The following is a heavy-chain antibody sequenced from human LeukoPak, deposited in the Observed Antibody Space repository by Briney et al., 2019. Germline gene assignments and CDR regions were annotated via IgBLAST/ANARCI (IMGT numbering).Heavy chain of an antibody. CDR2: ISHSGST. D-gene: IGHD1-26*01. J-gene: IGHJ4*02. Sequence: SETLSLTCTVSGGSFSDINYFWSYIRQPPGKGLEWLGEISHSGSTNYSPSLKSRVTISVDTSKSQFSLKLSSVTAADTAVYYCARALHGGSYFLDYWGQGTLVTVSS. CDR1: GGSFSDINYF. CDR3: ARALHGGSYFLDY. V-gene: IGHV4-34*01.